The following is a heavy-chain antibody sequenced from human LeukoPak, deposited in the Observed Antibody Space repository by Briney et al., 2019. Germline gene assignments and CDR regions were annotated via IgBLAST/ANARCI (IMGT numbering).Heavy chain of an antibody. CDR2: IYYSGST. J-gene: IGHJ4*02. CDR3: AGGAGYCSTTTCYSYFAH. V-gene: IGHV4-31*03. D-gene: IGHD2-2*01. Sequence: SETLSLTCTVSGGSVSSSSYYWGWIRQHPGKGLEWIGYIYYSGSTYYNPSLKSRVTISEDTSQNQFSLKLSSVTAADTAVYFCAGGAGYCSTTTCYSYFAHWGQGALVTVSS. CDR1: GGSVSSSSYY.